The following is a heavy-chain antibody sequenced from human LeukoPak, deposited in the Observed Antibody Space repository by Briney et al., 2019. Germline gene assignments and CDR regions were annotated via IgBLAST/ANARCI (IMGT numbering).Heavy chain of an antibody. V-gene: IGHV4-34*01. CDR3: AMTRAYSSGWRTRRYYFDY. CDR1: GGSFSGYY. Sequence: PSETLSLTCAVYGGSFSGYYWSWIRQPPGKGLEWIGEINHSGSTNYNPSLKSRVTISVDTSKNQFSLKLSSVTAADTAVYYCAMTRAYSSGWRTRRYYFDYWGQGTLVTVSS. D-gene: IGHD6-19*01. CDR2: INHSGST. J-gene: IGHJ4*02.